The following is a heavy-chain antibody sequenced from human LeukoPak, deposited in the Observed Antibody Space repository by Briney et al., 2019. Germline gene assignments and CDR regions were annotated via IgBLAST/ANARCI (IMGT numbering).Heavy chain of an antibody. J-gene: IGHJ4*02. CDR2: IYPGDSDT. D-gene: IGHD3-22*01. CDR3: ATDYYDSGSHFDY. CDR1: GYSFTSFW. V-gene: IGHV5-51*01. Sequence: GESLKISCKGSGYSFTSFWIGWVRQMPGKGLEYVGIIYPGDSDTRYSPPFQGQVTISVDKSISTAYLQWSSLKASDTAMYYCATDYYDSGSHFDYWGQGTLVTVPS.